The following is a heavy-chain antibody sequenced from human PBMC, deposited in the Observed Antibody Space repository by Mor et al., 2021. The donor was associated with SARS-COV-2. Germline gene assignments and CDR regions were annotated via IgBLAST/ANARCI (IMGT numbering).Heavy chain of an antibody. CDR2: SGST. CDR3: ARGRLHCSSTSCPSGGMDV. V-gene: IGHV4-4*02. Sequence: SGSTNYNPSLKSRVTISVDKSKNQFSLKLSSVTAADTAVYYCARGRLHCSSTSCPSGGMDVWGQGTTVTVS. D-gene: IGHD2-2*01. J-gene: IGHJ6*02.